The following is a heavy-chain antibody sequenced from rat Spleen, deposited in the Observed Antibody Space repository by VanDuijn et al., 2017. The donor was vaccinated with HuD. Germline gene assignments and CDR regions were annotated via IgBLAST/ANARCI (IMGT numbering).Heavy chain of an antibody. CDR2: INTDGGNT. Sequence: EVQLVETGGGLVQPGRSLKLSCVASGFTFSSYWMYWIRQAPGRGLEWVSSINTDGGNTYYPDSVKGRFTVSRDNAENTVYLQMDSLRSEDTAIYYCARPTTGIPFNYWGQGVMVTVSS. V-gene: IGHV5-58*01. D-gene: IGHD1-9*01. J-gene: IGHJ2*01. CDR3: ARPTTGIPFNY. CDR1: GFTFSSYW.